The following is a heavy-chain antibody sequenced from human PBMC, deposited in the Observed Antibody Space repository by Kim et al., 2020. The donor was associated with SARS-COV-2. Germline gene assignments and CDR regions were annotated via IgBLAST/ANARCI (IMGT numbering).Heavy chain of an antibody. CDR1: GFTFSSFA. CDR2: ISKDGSKK. V-gene: IGHV3-30*04. Sequence: GGSLRLSCAASGFTFSSFAIHWVRQAPGKGLEWVGVISKDGSKKYYADSVKGRFTISRDNSKNTLDLQMNSLGGEDTAVYYCARVPPGSFFDYLGQGALVTVSS. J-gene: IGHJ4*02. CDR3: ARVPPGSFFDY. D-gene: IGHD3-10*01.